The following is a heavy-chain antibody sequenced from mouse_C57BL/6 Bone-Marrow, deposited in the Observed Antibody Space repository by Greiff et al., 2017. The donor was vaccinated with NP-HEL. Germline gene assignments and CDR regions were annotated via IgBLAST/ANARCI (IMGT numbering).Heavy chain of an antibody. D-gene: IGHD1-1*01. V-gene: IGHV5-6*01. Sequence: EVHLVESGGDLVKPGGSLKLSCAASGFTFSSYGMSWVRQTPDKRLEWVATISSGGSYTYYPDSVKGRFTISRDNAKNTLYLQRSSLKSEDTAMYYCARDSGSSYPYYAMDYWGQGTSVTVSS. CDR3: ARDSGSSYPYYAMDY. J-gene: IGHJ4*01. CDR1: GFTFSSYG. CDR2: ISSGGSYT.